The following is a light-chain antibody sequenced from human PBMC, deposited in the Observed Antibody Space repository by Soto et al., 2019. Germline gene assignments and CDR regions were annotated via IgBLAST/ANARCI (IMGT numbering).Light chain of an antibody. CDR2: GAS. V-gene: IGKV3-15*01. J-gene: IGKJ2*01. Sequence: EIVMTQSPATLSVSPGERATLSCRASQSVSNNLAWYQQKPGQTPRLLIYGASTRATGIPVRFSGSGSGTEFTLTISSLQSEDFAVYYCPQYNNWQPVTFGQGNKLDIK. CDR1: QSVSNN. CDR3: PQYNNWQPVT.